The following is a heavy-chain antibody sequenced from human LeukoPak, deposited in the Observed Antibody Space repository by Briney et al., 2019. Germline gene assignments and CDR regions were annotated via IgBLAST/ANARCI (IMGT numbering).Heavy chain of an antibody. V-gene: IGHV4-59*01. CDR2: IYYSGST. D-gene: IGHD3-9*01. CDR1: GASISTYY. J-gene: IGHJ4*02. Sequence: SETLSLTCTVSGASISTYYWSWIRQPPGKGLEWIGYIYYSGSTNYNPSLKSRVTISVDTSKNQFSLKLSSVTAADTAVYYCASTYYDILTGYQLDYWGQGTLVTVSS. CDR3: ASTYYDILTGYQLDY.